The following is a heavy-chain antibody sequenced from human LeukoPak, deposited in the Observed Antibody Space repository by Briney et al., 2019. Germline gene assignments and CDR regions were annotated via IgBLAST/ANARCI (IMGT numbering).Heavy chain of an antibody. CDR2: INPNSGGT. J-gene: IGHJ4*02. D-gene: IGHD3-3*01. CDR1: GYSFTGYY. Sequence: ASVKVSCKASGYSFTGYYIHWVRQAPGQGLEWMGRINPNSGGTNYAQKFQGRVTMTRDTSISTAYMELSSLRSDDTAVFYCAREGNGFCSGYYTIDYWGQGTLVTVSS. V-gene: IGHV1-2*06. CDR3: AREGNGFCSGYYTIDY.